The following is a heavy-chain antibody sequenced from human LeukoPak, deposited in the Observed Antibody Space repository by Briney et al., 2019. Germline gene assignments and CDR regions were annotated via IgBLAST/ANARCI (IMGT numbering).Heavy chain of an antibody. V-gene: IGHV4-59*01. CDR2: IYYSGST. CDR1: GGSISSYY. CDR3: ARDRAIAAAGTRSPYYYYYGMDV. D-gene: IGHD6-13*01. Sequence: PSETLSLTCTVSGGSISSYYWSWIRQPPGKGLEWIGYIYYSGSTNYNPSHKSRVTISVDTSKNQFSLKLSSVTAADTAVYYCARDRAIAAAGTRSPYYYYYGMDVWGKGTTVTASS. J-gene: IGHJ6*04.